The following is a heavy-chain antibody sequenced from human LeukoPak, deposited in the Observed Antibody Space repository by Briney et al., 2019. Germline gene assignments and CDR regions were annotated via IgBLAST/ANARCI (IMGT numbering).Heavy chain of an antibody. D-gene: IGHD2-2*01. J-gene: IGHJ4*02. CDR2: ISSSGSTI. CDR3: ARDGVVPAAMQY. CDR1: GFTFSSYE. V-gene: IGHV3-48*03. Sequence: GGSLRLSCAASGFTFSSYEMNWVRQAPGKGLEWVSYISSSGSTIYYADSVKGRFTISRDNAKNSLYLQMNSLRAEDTALYYCARDGVVPAAMQYWGQGTLVTVSS.